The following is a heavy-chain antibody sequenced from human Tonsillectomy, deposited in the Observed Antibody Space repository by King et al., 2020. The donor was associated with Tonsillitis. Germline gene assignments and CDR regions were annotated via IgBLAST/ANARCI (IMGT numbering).Heavy chain of an antibody. CDR3: ARLHHHSGSYLYFDY. CDR1: GYSFTSYW. J-gene: IGHJ4*02. V-gene: IGHV5-10-1*03. Sequence: VQLVESGAEVKKPGESLRISCKGSGYSFTSYWITWVRQMPGKGLEWMGRIDPSDSYTNYSPSFQGHVTISADKSISTAYLQWSSLRASDTAVYYCARLHHHSGSYLYFDYWGQGTLVTVSS. D-gene: IGHD1-26*01. CDR2: IDPSDSYT.